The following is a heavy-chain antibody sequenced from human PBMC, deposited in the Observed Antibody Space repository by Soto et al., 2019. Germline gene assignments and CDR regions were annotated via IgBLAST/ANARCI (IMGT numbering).Heavy chain of an antibody. D-gene: IGHD5-18*01. CDR3: ARKTAMAYYYYYYGMDV. J-gene: IGHJ6*02. Sequence: ASVKVSCKASGYTFTGYYMHWVRQAPGQGLEWMGWINPNSGGTNYAQKFQGRVTMTRDTSISTAYMELSRLRSDDTAVYYCARKTAMAYYYYYYGMDVWGQGTTVTVSS. CDR1: GYTFTGYY. CDR2: INPNSGGT. V-gene: IGHV1-2*02.